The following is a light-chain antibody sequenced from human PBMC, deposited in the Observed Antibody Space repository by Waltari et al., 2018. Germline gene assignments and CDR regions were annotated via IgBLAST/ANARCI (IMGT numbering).Light chain of an antibody. Sequence: QSALTPPPSVSGSPGQSITIFCTGTSSAVGSYNLVPWYQKHPGKAPKLIIYEVNKWPSGASNRFAGSKSGNTASLTISGLQAEDEADYYCSSYAGGNTYVIFGGGTKLTVL. V-gene: IGLV2-23*02. CDR1: SSAVGSYNL. CDR2: EVN. J-gene: IGLJ2*01. CDR3: SSYAGGNTYVI.